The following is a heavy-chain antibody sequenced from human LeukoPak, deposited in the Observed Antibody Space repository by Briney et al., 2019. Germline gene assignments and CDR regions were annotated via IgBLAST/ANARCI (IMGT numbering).Heavy chain of an antibody. CDR1: GFTVSANY. V-gene: IGHV3-53*04. CDR2: IYIGGDT. Sequence: GGSLRLSCAVSGFTVSANYMNWVRQAPGKGLEWVSVIYIGGDTYYADSVKGRFTISRHNSKNTLYLQMNSLKLEDTAVYYCARQKVEATRHFDYWGQGTLVTVSS. CDR3: ARQKVEATRHFDY. J-gene: IGHJ4*02. D-gene: IGHD1-26*01.